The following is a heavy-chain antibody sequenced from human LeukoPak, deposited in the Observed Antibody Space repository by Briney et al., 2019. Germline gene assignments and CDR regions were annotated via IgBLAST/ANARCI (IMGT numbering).Heavy chain of an antibody. CDR1: GFTFSSYW. V-gene: IGHV4-59*08. D-gene: IGHD6-13*01. J-gene: IGHJ6*02. CDR3: ARHSSSWDHYYYGMDV. Sequence: PGGSLRLSCAASGFTFSSYWMTWIRQPPGKGLEWIGYISYSGSTNYNPSHKRRVTISLDTSENQFSLKLSSVTAADTAVYYCARHSSSWDHYYYGMDVWGQGTTVTVSS. CDR2: ISYSGST.